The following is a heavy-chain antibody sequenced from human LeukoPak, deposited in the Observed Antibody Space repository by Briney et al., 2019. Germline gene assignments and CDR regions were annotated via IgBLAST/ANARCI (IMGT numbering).Heavy chain of an antibody. J-gene: IGHJ6*02. CDR2: IYSGGST. Sequence: PGGSLRLSCAASGCTVSSTYMRWGRPAPGKGLEWVSVIYSGGSTYYADSVKGRFIISRDNSKNTLYLQMNSLRAEDTAVYYCARDHDYGDPSYYYYAMDVWGQGTTVTVSS. D-gene: IGHD4-17*01. CDR1: GCTVSSTY. V-gene: IGHV3-66*01. CDR3: ARDHDYGDPSYYYYAMDV.